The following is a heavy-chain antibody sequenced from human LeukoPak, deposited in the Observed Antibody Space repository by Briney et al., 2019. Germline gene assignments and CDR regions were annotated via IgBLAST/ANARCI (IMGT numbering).Heavy chain of an antibody. CDR2: IRSKAYGGTT. J-gene: IGHJ4*02. V-gene: IGHV3-49*04. D-gene: IGHD6-19*01. CDR3: TIALLPGIAVASVAY. CDR1: GFIFDDYA. Sequence: GGSLRLSCTASGFIFDDYAMRWVRQAPGKGLEWVGFIRSKAYGGTTEYAASVKGRFTISRDDSKSIAYLQMNSLKTEDTAVFYCTIALLPGIAVASVAYWGQGTLVTVSS.